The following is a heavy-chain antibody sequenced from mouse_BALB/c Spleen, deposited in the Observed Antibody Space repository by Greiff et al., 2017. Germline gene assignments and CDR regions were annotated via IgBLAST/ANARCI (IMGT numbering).Heavy chain of an antibody. CDR2: IWGDGST. CDR1: GFSLTGYG. J-gene: IGHJ4*01. CDR3: AREILYGYDAMDY. D-gene: IGHD2-10*02. Sequence: QVQLKESGPGLVAPSQSLSITCTVSGFSLTGYGVNWVRQPPGKGLEWLGMIWGDGSTDYNSALKSRMSISKDNSKSQVFLKMNSLQTDDTARYYCAREILYGYDAMDYWGQGTSVTVSS. V-gene: IGHV2-6-7*01.